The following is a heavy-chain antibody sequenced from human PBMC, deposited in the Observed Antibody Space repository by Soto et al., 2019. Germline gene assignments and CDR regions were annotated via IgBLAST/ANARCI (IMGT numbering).Heavy chain of an antibody. V-gene: IGHV1-69*06. CDR3: AIRIAAAALFDP. J-gene: IGHJ5*02. D-gene: IGHD6-13*01. Sequence: SVKVSCKASGGTFSSYAISWVRQAPGQGLEWMGGIIPIFGTANYAQKFQGRVTITADKSTGTAYMELSSLRSEDTAVYYCAIRIAAAALFDPWGQGTLVTVSS. CDR2: IIPIFGTA. CDR1: GGTFSSYA.